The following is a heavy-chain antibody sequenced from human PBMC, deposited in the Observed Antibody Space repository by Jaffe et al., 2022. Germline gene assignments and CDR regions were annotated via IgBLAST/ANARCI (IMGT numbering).Heavy chain of an antibody. CDR1: GFTFSSYA. Sequence: EVQLLESGGGLVQPGGSLRLSCAASGFTFSSYAMSWVRQAPGKGLEWVSAISGSGGSTYYADSVKGRFTISRDNSKNTLYLQMNSLRAEDTAVYYCAKDLAMTTVTQGQFNDYWGQGTLVTVSS. CDR2: ISGSGGST. D-gene: IGHD4-4*01. V-gene: IGHV3-23*01. CDR3: AKDLAMTTVTQGQFNDY. J-gene: IGHJ4*02.